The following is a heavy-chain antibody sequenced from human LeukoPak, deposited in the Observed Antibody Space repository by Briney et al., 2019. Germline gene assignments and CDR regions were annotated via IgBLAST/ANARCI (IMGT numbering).Heavy chain of an antibody. CDR2: IHTSGST. V-gene: IGHV4-4*07. CDR3: ARSIAVGVPQFAYYYYMDV. CDR1: GGSISTYY. J-gene: IGHJ6*03. Sequence: PSETLSLTCTISGGSISTYYWSWIRQPAGKGLEWIGRIHTSGSTNYNPSLKSRVTISVDKSKKQFSLKLSSVTAADTGVYYCARSIAVGVPQFAYYYYMDVWGKGTTVTVSS. D-gene: IGHD6-19*01.